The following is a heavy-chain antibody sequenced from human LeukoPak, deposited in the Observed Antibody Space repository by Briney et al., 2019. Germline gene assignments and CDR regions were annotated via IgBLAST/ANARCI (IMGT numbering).Heavy chain of an antibody. J-gene: IGHJ4*02. CDR3: ARRYSSSSRGDDFDY. CDR2: IYYSGST. D-gene: IGHD6-6*01. CDR1: GDSISSYY. Sequence: NPSETLSLTCTVSGDSISSYYWSWIRQPPGKGLEWIGYIYYSGSTNYNPSLKSRVTISVDTSKNQFSLKLSSVTAADTAVYYCARRYSSSSRGDDFDYWGQGTLVTVSS. V-gene: IGHV4-59*12.